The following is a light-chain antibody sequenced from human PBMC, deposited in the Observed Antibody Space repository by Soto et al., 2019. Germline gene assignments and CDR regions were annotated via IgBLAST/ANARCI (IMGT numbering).Light chain of an antibody. CDR2: DVS. Sequence: QSALAQPASVSGSPGQSITISCAGSSRDIGGYDFVPWYQQHPGEVPKLIIFDVSDRPSGVSDRFSGSKSGDTASLTISGLQVEDEADYYCSSFSNSDTPYVFGTGTKVTVL. CDR1: SRDIGGYDF. J-gene: IGLJ1*01. V-gene: IGLV2-14*03. CDR3: SSFSNSDTPYV.